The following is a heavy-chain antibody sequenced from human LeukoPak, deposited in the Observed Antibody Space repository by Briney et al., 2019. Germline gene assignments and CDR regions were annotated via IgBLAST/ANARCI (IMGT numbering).Heavy chain of an antibody. J-gene: IGHJ1*01. CDR3: AKDAQRGFDYSNSLQN. CDR2: IWSDGSDK. D-gene: IGHD4-11*01. V-gene: IGHV3-33*06. Sequence: GGSLSLSCAASGFTFSHYGMHWVRQTPGGGLEWVAVIWSDGSDKYYAKSVKGRFTISRDNSKHSLFLQMSSLRAEDTAVYYCAKDAQRGFDYSNSLQNWGQGILVTVSS. CDR1: GFTFSHYG.